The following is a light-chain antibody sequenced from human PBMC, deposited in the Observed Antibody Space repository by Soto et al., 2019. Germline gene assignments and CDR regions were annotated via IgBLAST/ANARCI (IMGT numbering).Light chain of an antibody. J-gene: IGLJ2*01. Sequence: QSALTQPASVSGSPGQSITISCTGTSSDVGGYNSVSWYQQHPGNAPKFNIYDVTNRPSGVSNRFSGSRSGNTASLTISGLQAEDEADYYCSSYTSSSTVIFGGGTKVTVL. V-gene: IGLV2-14*03. CDR1: SSDVGGYNS. CDR3: SSYTSSSTVI. CDR2: DVT.